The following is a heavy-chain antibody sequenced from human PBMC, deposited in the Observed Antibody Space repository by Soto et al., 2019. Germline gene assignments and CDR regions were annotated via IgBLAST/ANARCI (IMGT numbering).Heavy chain of an antibody. D-gene: IGHD4-17*01. CDR2: ISAYNGNT. CDR3: ARELPQTLIDYGDYEPPYYYYYMDV. CDR1: GYTFTSYG. Sequence: ASVKVSCKASGYTFTSYGISWVRQAPGQGLEWMGWISAYNGNTNYAQKLQGRVTMTTDTSTSTAYMELRSLRSDDTAVNYCARELPQTLIDYGDYEPPYYYYYMDVWGKGTTVTVPS. J-gene: IGHJ6*03. V-gene: IGHV1-18*01.